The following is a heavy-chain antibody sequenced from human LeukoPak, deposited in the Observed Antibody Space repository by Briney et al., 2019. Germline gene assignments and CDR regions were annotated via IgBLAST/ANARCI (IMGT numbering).Heavy chain of an antibody. V-gene: IGHV1-18*01. CDR3: ARERSGWFFSN. J-gene: IGHJ4*02. CDR2: INPYNGNT. CDR1: GYSFTSYG. Sequence: GAAVKVSCKASGYSFTSYGITWVRPAPGQGREWMGWINPYNGNTNYAQKLQGRVTMTTDTSTSTAYMDLRSLRSDDTAVYYCARERSGWFFSNWGQGTLVTVSS. D-gene: IGHD6-19*01.